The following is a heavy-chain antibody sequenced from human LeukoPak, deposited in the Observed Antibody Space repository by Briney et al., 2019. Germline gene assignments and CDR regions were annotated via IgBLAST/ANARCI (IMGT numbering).Heavy chain of an antibody. J-gene: IGHJ4*02. D-gene: IGHD2-21*02. CDR3: AKDPGLALVVTACDY. V-gene: IGHV3-23*01. CDR2: ISGSGGST. Sequence: PGGSLRLSCAASGFTFSSYAMSWVRQAPGKGLEWVSAISGSGGSTYYADSVKGRFTISRDNSKNTLYLQMNSLRAEDTAVYYCAKDPGLALVVTACDYWGQGTLVTVSS. CDR1: GFTFSSYA.